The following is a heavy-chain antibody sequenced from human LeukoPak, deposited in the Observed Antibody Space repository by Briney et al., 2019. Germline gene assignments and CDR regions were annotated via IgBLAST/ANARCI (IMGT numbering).Heavy chain of an antibody. CDR1: GFTFSSYS. Sequence: LAGGSLRLSCAASGFTFSSYSMNWVRQAPGKGLEWVSYISSSSSTIYYADSVKGRFTISRDNAKNSLYLQMNSLRDEDTAVYYCARDYGSGNYYNRNDYWGQGTLVTVSS. CDR3: ARDYGSGNYYNRNDY. J-gene: IGHJ4*02. CDR2: ISSSSSTI. D-gene: IGHD3-10*01. V-gene: IGHV3-48*02.